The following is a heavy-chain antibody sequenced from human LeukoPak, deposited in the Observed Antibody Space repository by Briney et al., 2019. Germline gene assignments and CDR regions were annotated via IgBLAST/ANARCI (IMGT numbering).Heavy chain of an antibody. V-gene: IGHV4-39*07. CDR2: ICYTGTT. CDR3: AGGSGISSSWAIWFDP. CDR1: GGSISSSSHC. D-gene: IGHD6-13*01. J-gene: IGHJ5*02. Sequence: PSETLSLTCTVSGGSISSSSHCWGWLRQPPGKGLEWIGSICYTGTTLYNTSLKSRVTISVDTSKNQCSLKLSSVTAADTAVYYCAGGSGISSSWAIWFDPWGEGTLVTVSS.